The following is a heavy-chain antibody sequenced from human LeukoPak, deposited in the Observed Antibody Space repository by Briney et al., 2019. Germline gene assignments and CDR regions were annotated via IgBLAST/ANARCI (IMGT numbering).Heavy chain of an antibody. CDR1: GGSISSSSYY. CDR3: ARFFSTGVAAYFDY. Sequence: PSETLSLTCTVYGGSISSSSYYWGWIRQPPGKGLEWIGSIYYSGSTYYNPSLKSRVTISVDTTKNQFSLKLSPVTAADTAVYYCARFFSTGVAAYFDYWGQGTLVTVSS. J-gene: IGHJ4*02. CDR2: IYYSGST. V-gene: IGHV4-39*01. D-gene: IGHD2-15*01.